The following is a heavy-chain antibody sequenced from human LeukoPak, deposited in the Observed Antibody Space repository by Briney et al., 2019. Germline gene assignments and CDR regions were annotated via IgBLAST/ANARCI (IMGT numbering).Heavy chain of an antibody. Sequence: SETLSLTCTVSGGSISSSSYYWGWIRQPPGTGLEWIGSIYYSGSTYYNPSLKSRVTISVDTSKNQFSLKLSSVTAADTAVYYCARVKSSGGSCYYFDYWGQGTLVTVSS. D-gene: IGHD2-15*01. CDR1: GGSISSSSYY. V-gene: IGHV4-39*07. CDR3: ARVKSSGGSCYYFDY. CDR2: IYYSGST. J-gene: IGHJ4*02.